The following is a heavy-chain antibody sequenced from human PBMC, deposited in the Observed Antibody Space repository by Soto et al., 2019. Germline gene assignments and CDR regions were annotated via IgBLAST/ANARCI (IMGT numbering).Heavy chain of an antibody. Sequence: SQTLSLTCAISGDTVSSDRAAWNWIRQSPSRGLEWLGRTYYRSKWYNDYAVSMKSRITINADTSRNQFSLQLNSVTPEDTAVYYCARGGGSSIYSAYSWFVTWRQETLVTASS. CDR1: GDTVSSDRAA. V-gene: IGHV6-1*01. CDR3: ARGGGSSIYSAYSWFVT. J-gene: IGHJ5*02. CDR2: TYYRSKWYN. D-gene: IGHD3-10*01.